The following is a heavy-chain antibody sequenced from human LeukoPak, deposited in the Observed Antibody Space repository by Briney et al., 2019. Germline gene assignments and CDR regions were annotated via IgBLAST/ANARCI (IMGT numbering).Heavy chain of an antibody. CDR1: GGSITSYY. CDR2: IYYTGRT. V-gene: IGHV4-59*01. J-gene: IGHJ5*02. Sequence: SETLSLTCTVSGGSITSYYWSWIRQPPGKGLEWIGYIYYTGRTNYNPSLKSRVTMSVDTSKNQFSLKLSSVTAADTAVYYCARGQSRDGYNDNWFDPWGQGTLVTVSS. CDR3: ARGQSRDGYNDNWFDP. D-gene: IGHD5-24*01.